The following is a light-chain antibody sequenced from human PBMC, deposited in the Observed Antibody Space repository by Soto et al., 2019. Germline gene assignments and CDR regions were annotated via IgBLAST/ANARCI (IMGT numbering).Light chain of an antibody. CDR2: GAS. CDR3: QHYNSYSEA. CDR1: QSVSNNY. V-gene: IGKV3-20*01. J-gene: IGKJ1*01. Sequence: DIVLTQSPGTLSLSPGERATLSCRASQSVSNNYLAWYQQKPGQAPRLLIYGASNRATGIPDRFSGSGSGTDFTLTISSLQPDDFATYYCQHYNSYSEAFGQGTKVDI.